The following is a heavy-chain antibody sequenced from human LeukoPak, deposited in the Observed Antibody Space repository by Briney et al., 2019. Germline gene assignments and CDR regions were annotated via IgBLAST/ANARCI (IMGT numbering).Heavy chain of an antibody. CDR1: GFTFRRYT. J-gene: IGHJ4*02. CDR3: ARLHDVLTGYLDY. CDR2: ISSSMISI. Sequence: GGSLRLSCAPSGFTFRRYTMTWVRQAPGQGLEWVSSISSSMISIDYADSVKDRFTISRDNARNLLYLQMSSLRAEDTAIYYCARLHDVLTGYLDYWGQGTLVTVSS. V-gene: IGHV3-21*01. D-gene: IGHD3-9*01.